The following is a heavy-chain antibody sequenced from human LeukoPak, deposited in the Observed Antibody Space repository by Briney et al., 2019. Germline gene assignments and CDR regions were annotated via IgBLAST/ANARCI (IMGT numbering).Heavy chain of an antibody. Sequence: GSLRLSCAASGFTFSSCAMSWVRQAPGKGLDWVSTISGSGAGTYYADSVKGRFTISRDNSKNTLYLQMNSLRDEDTAVYYCAKDDILTDSYTVPFDYWGQGTLVTVSS. CDR1: GFTFSSCA. CDR2: ISGSGAGT. J-gene: IGHJ4*02. V-gene: IGHV3-23*01. CDR3: AKDDILTDSYTVPFDY. D-gene: IGHD3-9*01.